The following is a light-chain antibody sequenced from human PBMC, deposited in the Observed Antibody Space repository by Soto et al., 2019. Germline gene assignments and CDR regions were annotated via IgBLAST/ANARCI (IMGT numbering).Light chain of an antibody. V-gene: IGLV2-14*01. Sequence: QSALTQPASVSGSPGQSITISCTGTSSDVGGYNYVSWYQQYPGKAPKLMIYDVNTRPSGVSNRFSGSKSGNTASLTISGLQAGDEADYYCSSYTRSNTLLFGGGTKVTVL. J-gene: IGLJ2*01. CDR2: DVN. CDR1: SSDVGGYNY. CDR3: SSYTRSNTLL.